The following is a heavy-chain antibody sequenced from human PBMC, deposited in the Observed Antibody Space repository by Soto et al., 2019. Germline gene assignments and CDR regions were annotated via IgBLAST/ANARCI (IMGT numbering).Heavy chain of an antibody. CDR2: IYYSGST. J-gene: IGHJ4*02. CDR1: GGSISSSSYY. V-gene: IGHV4-39*01. Sequence: QLLESGPGLVKPSETLSLTCTVSGGSISSSSYYWGWIRQPPGKGLEWIGSIYYSGSTYYNPSLKSRVTISVDTSKNQFSLKLSSVTAADTAVYYCARRYGSGSYSDYWGEGTLVTVSS. CDR3: ARRYGSGSYSDY. D-gene: IGHD3-10*01.